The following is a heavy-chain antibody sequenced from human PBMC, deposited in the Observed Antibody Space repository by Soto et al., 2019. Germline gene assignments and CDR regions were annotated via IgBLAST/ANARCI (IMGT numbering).Heavy chain of an antibody. V-gene: IGHV3-21*01. CDR1: GFIFGNYS. J-gene: IGHJ6*02. CDR2: ISSRSNFI. CDR3: ARVQKLYGNSVYYYGMDV. Sequence: GGSMRLSCEASGFIFGNYSMNWVRQAPGKGLEWVSSISSRSNFIYYADSLRGRVTISRDNTQNSLHLQMNSLRVEDTAIYYCARVQKLYGNSVYYYGMDVWGQGTTVTVSS. D-gene: IGHD2-8*01.